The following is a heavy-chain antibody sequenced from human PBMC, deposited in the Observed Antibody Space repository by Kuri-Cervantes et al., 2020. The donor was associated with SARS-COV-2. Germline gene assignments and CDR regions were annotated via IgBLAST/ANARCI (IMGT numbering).Heavy chain of an antibody. CDR3: ARVEAPVLRFLEWPKKTYYFDY. Sequence: SCTVSGGSISSGGYYWSWIRQHPGKGLEWIGYIYYSGSTYYNPSLKSRVTISVDTPKNQFSLKLSSVTAADTAVYYCARVEAPVLRFLEWPKKTYYFDYWGQGTLVTVSS. D-gene: IGHD3-3*01. J-gene: IGHJ4*02. CDR2: IYYSGST. V-gene: IGHV4-31*02. CDR1: GGSISSGGYY.